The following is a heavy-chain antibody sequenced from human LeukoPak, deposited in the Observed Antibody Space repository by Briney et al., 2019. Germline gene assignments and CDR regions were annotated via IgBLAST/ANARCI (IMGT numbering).Heavy chain of an antibody. D-gene: IGHD2-21*02. Sequence: SETLSLTCAVYGGSFSGYYRSWIRQPPGKGLEWIGEINHSGSTNYNPSLKSRVTTSVDTSKKQFSLKLSSVTAADTAVYYCARGQSSVVTDIPYYFDYRGRGTLVTVSS. CDR2: INHSGST. CDR1: GGSFSGYY. J-gene: IGHJ4*02. CDR3: ARGQSSVVTDIPYYFDY. V-gene: IGHV4-34*01.